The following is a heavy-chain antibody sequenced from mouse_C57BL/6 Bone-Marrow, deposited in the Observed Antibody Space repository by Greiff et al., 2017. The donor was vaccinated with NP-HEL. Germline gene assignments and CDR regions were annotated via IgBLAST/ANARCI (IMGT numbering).Heavy chain of an antibody. CDR2: IRNKANGYTT. CDR1: GFTFTDYY. CDR3: ARYWRLRRDVRAMDY. D-gene: IGHD2-4*01. Sequence: EVHLVESGGGLVQPGGSLSLSCAASGFTFTDYYMSWVRQPPGKALEWLGFIRNKANGYTTEYSASVKGRFTISRDNSQSILYLQMNALRAEDSATYYCARYWRLRRDVRAMDYWGQGTSVTVSS. V-gene: IGHV7-3*01. J-gene: IGHJ4*01.